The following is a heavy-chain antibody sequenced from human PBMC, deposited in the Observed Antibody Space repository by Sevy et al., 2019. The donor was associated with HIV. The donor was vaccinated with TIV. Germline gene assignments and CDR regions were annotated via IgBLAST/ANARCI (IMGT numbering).Heavy chain of an antibody. J-gene: IGHJ4*02. CDR2: INQDGSER. V-gene: IGHV3-7*03. Sequence: GGSLRLSCAASGFTFSRFWMSWVRQAPGKGLEWVANINQDGSERYYVHSVKGRFTISRDNAKNSLYLQMNSLRGEDTAVFFCAGGGVLEWPLGPFDYWGQGTLVTVSS. CDR3: AGGGVLEWPLGPFDY. D-gene: IGHD3-3*01. CDR1: GFTFSRFW.